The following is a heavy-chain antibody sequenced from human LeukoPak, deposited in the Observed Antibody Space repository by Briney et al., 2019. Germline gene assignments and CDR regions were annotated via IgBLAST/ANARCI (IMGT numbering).Heavy chain of an antibody. CDR3: ARDRVRSRGAFDI. V-gene: IGHV3-21*01. CDR2: ISSSSSYI. CDR1: GFTFSSYS. D-gene: IGHD1-1*01. J-gene: IGHJ3*02. Sequence: GGSLRLSCAASGFTFSSYSMNWVRQAPGKGLEWVSSISSSSSYIYYADSVKGRFTISRDNAKNSLYLQMNSLRAEGTAVYYCARDRVRSRGAFDIWGQGTMVTVSS.